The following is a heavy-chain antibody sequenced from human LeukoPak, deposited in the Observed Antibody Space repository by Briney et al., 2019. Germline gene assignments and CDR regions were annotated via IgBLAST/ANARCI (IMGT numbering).Heavy chain of an antibody. CDR1: GFTVSSNY. CDR3: AKARCSGGSCYSYY. D-gene: IGHD2-15*01. V-gene: IGHV3-23*01. CDR2: ISGSGGST. Sequence: PGGSLRLSCAASGFTVSSNYMSWVRQAPGKGLEWVSAISGSGGSTYYADSVKGRFTISRDNSKNTLYLQMNSLRAEDTAVYYCAKARCSGGSCYSYYWGQGTLVTVSS. J-gene: IGHJ4*02.